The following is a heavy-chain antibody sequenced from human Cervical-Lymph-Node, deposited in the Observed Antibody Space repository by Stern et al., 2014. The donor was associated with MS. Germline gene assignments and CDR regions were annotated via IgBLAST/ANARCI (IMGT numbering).Heavy chain of an antibody. V-gene: IGHV4-31*03. CDR2: VNYSGNT. J-gene: IGHJ6*02. Sequence: PLEESGPGLVKPSQPLSLTCTVSGGSISSGGYYWSWIPQHHGTGLEWIGYVNYSGNTYYNPSLKSRVTISVNTSKNQFSLKLSPVTAADTAVYYCARDSRHGMDVWGQGTTVTVSS. CDR1: GGSISSGGYY. CDR3: ARDSRHGMDV.